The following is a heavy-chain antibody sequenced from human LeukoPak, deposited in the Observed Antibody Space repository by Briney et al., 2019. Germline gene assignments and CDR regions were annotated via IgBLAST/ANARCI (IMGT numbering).Heavy chain of an antibody. Sequence: GGSLRLSCAASGFTFSSYGMHWVRQAPGKGLEWVAFIRYDGSNKYYADSVKGRFTISRDNSKNTLYLQMNSLRAEDTAVYYCAKSGSYSSRRDDWFDPWGQGTLVTVPS. D-gene: IGHD6-13*01. V-gene: IGHV3-30*02. CDR2: IRYDGSNK. CDR3: AKSGSYSSRRDDWFDP. J-gene: IGHJ5*02. CDR1: GFTFSSYG.